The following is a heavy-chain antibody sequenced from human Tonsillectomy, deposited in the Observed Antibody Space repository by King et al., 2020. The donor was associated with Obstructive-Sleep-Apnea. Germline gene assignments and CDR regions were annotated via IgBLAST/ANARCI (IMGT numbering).Heavy chain of an antibody. D-gene: IGHD3-16*02. Sequence: QLQESGPGLVKPSETLSLTCTVSGGSISSYYWSWIRQPPGKGLEWIGYIYYSGSTNYNPSLKSRVTISVDTSKNQFSLKLSSVTAADTAVYYCARDRSLLRLGELSSPTVGFYYGMDVWGQGTTVTVSS. CDR1: GGSISSYY. CDR3: ARDRSLLRLGELSSPTVGFYYGMDV. J-gene: IGHJ6*02. CDR2: IYYSGST. V-gene: IGHV4-59*01.